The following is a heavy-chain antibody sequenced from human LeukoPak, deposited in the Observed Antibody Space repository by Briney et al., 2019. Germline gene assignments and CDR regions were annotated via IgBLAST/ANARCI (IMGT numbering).Heavy chain of an antibody. D-gene: IGHD2-8*02. J-gene: IGHJ4*02. Sequence: GGSLRLSCAASRFTFSTYSMNWVRRAPGKGLEWVSSIDSTSTYIYYADSVKGRFTISRDNAKNSLYLQMDSLRAEDTAVYYCARDSLVGSTTPVFDYWGQGTLVTVSS. CDR3: ARDSLVGSTTPVFDY. V-gene: IGHV3-21*04. CDR2: IDSTSTYI. CDR1: RFTFSTYS.